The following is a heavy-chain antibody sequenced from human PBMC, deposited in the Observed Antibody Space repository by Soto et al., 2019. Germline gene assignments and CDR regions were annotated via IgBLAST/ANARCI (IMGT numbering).Heavy chain of an antibody. CDR3: ARTLSSASSPYYFDH. CDR2: ISASNGNT. J-gene: IGHJ4*02. V-gene: IGHV1-18*04. D-gene: IGHD6-6*01. Sequence: ASVKRYCKTSGYRLTIYGISWGRKENVQWLEWMGWISASNGNTNYAQKFQGRVTLTTDRSTTTAYMELRSLRSDDTAVYYCARTLSSASSPYYFDHWGQGALV. CDR1: GYRLTIYG.